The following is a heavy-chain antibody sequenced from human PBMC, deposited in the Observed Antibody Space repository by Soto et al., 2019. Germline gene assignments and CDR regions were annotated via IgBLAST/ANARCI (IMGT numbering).Heavy chain of an antibody. D-gene: IGHD3-22*01. CDR2: IYYSGST. Sequence: SETLSLTCTVSGGSISSGDYYWSWIRQPPGKGLEWIGYIYYSGSTYYNPSLKSRVTISVDTSKNQFSLKLSSVTAADTAVYYCASDLSYYYDSSGYSEAFDIWGQGTMVT. V-gene: IGHV4-30-4*01. CDR3: ASDLSYYYDSSGYSEAFDI. CDR1: GGSISSGDYY. J-gene: IGHJ3*02.